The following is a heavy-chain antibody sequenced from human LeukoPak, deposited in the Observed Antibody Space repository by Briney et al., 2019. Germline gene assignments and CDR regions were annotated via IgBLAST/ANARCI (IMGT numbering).Heavy chain of an antibody. V-gene: IGHV3-33*01. CDR2: IWYDGSNK. J-gene: IGHJ4*02. D-gene: IGHD2-15*01. Sequence: HPGGSLRLSCAASGFTFSSYGMHWVRQAPGKGLEWVAVIWYDGSNKYYADSVKGRFTISRDNSKNTLYLQMNSLRAEDTAVYYCARARGYCSGGSCYYGNYFDYWGQGTLVTVSS. CDR3: ARARGYCSGGSCYYGNYFDY. CDR1: GFTFSSYG.